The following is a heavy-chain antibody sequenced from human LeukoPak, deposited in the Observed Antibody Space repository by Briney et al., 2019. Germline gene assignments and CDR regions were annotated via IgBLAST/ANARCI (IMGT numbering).Heavy chain of an antibody. V-gene: IGHV1-8*01. J-gene: IGHJ4*02. CDR3: ASSPSGSYYQFDY. Sequence: SVKASCKASGYTFTSYDINWLRQDTGPRLEWIGWMNPNSGNTGYAQKLQGRVTMTRNTSISTAYMELSSLRSEDTAVYYCASSPSGSYYQFDYWGQGTLVTVSS. CDR2: MNPNSGNT. D-gene: IGHD1-26*01. CDR1: GYTFTSYD.